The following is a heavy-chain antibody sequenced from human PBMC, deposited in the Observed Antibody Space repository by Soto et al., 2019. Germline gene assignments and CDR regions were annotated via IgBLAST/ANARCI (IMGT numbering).Heavy chain of an antibody. CDR3: AKEGVAVAGTRYFDY. Sequence: PGGSLRLSCAASGFTFSSYGMHWVRQAPGKGLEWVAVISYDGSNKYYADSVKGRFTISRDNSKNTLYLQMNSLRAEDTAVYYCAKEGVAVAGTRYFDYWGQGTLVTVS. D-gene: IGHD6-19*01. V-gene: IGHV3-30*18. CDR1: GFTFSSYG. CDR2: ISYDGSNK. J-gene: IGHJ4*02.